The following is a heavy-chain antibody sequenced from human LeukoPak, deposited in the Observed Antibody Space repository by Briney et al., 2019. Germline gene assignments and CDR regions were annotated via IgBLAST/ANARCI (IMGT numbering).Heavy chain of an antibody. CDR1: GGSLSNYY. CDR3: ARDAGEENLVRFDL. J-gene: IGHJ2*01. CDR2: IYYSGST. D-gene: IGHD3-10*01. Sequence: SETLSLICTVSGGSLSNYYWNWIRQSPEKALECIGYIYYSGSTNYNPSLTSRVTISVDTSRNQFSLNLTSVTAADTAVYYCARDAGEENLVRFDLWGRGTLVTVSS. V-gene: IGHV4-59*01.